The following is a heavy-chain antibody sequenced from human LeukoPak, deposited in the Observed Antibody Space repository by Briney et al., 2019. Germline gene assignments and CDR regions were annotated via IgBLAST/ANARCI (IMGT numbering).Heavy chain of an antibody. CDR1: GFTFSSYA. V-gene: IGHV3-23*01. CDR2: VSGGGVTT. Sequence: PGGSLRLSCAASGFTFSSYAMSWVRQAPGKGLEWVSTVSGGGVTTYYADSAKGRFTIPRDNSKNTLYLQMNSLTAGDTAVYYCPKQSYASGWNPFDYWGQGILVTVSS. J-gene: IGHJ4*02. D-gene: IGHD6-19*01. CDR3: PKQSYASGWNPFDY.